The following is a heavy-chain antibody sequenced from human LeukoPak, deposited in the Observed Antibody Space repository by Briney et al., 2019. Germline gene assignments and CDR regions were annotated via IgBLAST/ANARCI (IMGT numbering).Heavy chain of an antibody. V-gene: IGHV5-51*01. CDR1: GYGFTDYW. D-gene: IGHD1-26*01. Sequence: GASLKISYKGSGYGFTDYWIGWVRATPEKGMEWMGIIYPGDSDTRYSPSLQGQVTISADKSIRTAYLQWTSLNASDSAMYYCARQAGYSRTYYDYWGQGTMVTVSS. J-gene: IGHJ4*02. CDR3: ARQAGYSRTYYDY. CDR2: IYPGDSDT.